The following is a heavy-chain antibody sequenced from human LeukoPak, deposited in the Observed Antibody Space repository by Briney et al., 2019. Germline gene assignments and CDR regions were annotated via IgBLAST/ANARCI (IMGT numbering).Heavy chain of an antibody. J-gene: IGHJ1*01. V-gene: IGHV3-23*01. D-gene: IGHD5-18*01. Sequence: GGSLRLSCVGSGFIFSSYAMSWVRQAPGKGLEWVSGISNSGHSTYNADSVKGRFSSTRDNSKNTLYLQMNSLRAEDTAVYYCAKDWRNGYSSDWYSEGYFPHWGQGTLVTVS. CDR1: GFIFSSYA. CDR2: ISNSGHST. CDR3: AKDWRNGYSSDWYSEGYFPH.